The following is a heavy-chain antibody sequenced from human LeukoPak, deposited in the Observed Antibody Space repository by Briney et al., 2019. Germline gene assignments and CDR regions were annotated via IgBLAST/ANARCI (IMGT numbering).Heavy chain of an antibody. Sequence: GRTLRLSCTAYGFTFSSYGMGWVRQTPGKGLEWVSAISGSGGSTYYADSVRGRITISRDNFKNMLYLQLNSLRAEDTAVYYCAKVAMIAFGGVIVLDYFDFWGQEALVTVSS. D-gene: IGHD3-16*02. V-gene: IGHV3-23*01. CDR2: ISGSGGST. CDR1: GFTFSSYG. J-gene: IGHJ4*02. CDR3: AKVAMIAFGGVIVLDYFDF.